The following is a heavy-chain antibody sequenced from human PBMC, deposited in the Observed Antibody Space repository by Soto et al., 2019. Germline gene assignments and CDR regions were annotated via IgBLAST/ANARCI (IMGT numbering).Heavy chain of an antibody. D-gene: IGHD2-21*01. J-gene: IGHJ2*01. CDR2: INHSGST. Sequence: PSETLSLTCAVYGGSFSGYYWSWIRQPPGKGLEWIGEINHSGSTNYNPSLKSRVTISVDTSKNQFSLKLSSVTAADTAVYYCARAVVVIAPYFDLWGRGTLVTVSS. CDR3: ARAVVVIAPYFDL. V-gene: IGHV4-34*01. CDR1: GGSFSGYY.